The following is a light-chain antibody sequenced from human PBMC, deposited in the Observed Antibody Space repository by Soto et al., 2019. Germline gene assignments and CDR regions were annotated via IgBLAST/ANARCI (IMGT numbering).Light chain of an antibody. V-gene: IGLV2-14*01. CDR3: SSYTSSSTLEVV. J-gene: IGLJ2*01. CDR1: SSDVGGYNY. Sequence: QSAVTQPASVSGSPGQSITISCTGTSSDVGGYNYVSWYQQHPGKAPKLVIYDVSNRPSGVSNRFSGSKSGNTASLTISGLQAEDEADYYCSSYTSSSTLEVVFGGGTKVTVL. CDR2: DVS.